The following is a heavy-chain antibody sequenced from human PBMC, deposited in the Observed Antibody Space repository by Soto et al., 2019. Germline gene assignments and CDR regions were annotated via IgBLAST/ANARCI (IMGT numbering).Heavy chain of an antibody. V-gene: IGHV3-66*01. CDR3: ARSGEGDPLYYGMDV. CDR2: IYSGGST. Sequence: EVQLVESGGGLVQPGGSLRLSCAASGFTVSSNYMSWVRQAPGKGLEWVSVIYSGGSTYYADSVKGRFTISRDNSKNTLYLQMNSLRAEDTAVYYCARSGEGDPLYYGMDVWGQGTTVTVSS. J-gene: IGHJ6*02. D-gene: IGHD3-10*01. CDR1: GFTVSSNY.